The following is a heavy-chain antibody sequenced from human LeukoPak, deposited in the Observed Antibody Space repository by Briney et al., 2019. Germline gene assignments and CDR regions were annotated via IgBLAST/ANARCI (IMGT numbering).Heavy chain of an antibody. CDR1: GGSFSGYY. CDR2: INHSGST. J-gene: IGHJ4*02. D-gene: IGHD3-22*01. CDR3: ARDDYYDSSGYPIRY. Sequence: PSETLSPTCAVYGGSFSGYYWSWIRQPPGKGLEWIGEINHSGSTNYNPSLKSRVTISVDTSKNQFSLKLSSVTAADTAVYYCARDDYYDSSGYPIRYWGQGTLVTVSS. V-gene: IGHV4-34*01.